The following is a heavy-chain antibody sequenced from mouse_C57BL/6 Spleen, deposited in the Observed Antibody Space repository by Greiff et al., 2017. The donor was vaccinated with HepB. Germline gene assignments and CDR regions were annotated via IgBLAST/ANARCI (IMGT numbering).Heavy chain of an antibody. CDR2: IYPGNSDT. J-gene: IGHJ4*01. Sequence: EVQLQQSGTVLARPGASVKMSCKTSGYTFTSYWMHWVKQRPGQGLEWIGAIYPGNSDTSYNQKFKGKAKLTAVTSASTAYMELSSLTNADSAVYYCTRGEDYSNYGAMDYWGQGTSVTVSS. V-gene: IGHV1-5*01. CDR3: TRGEDYSNYGAMDY. CDR1: GYTFTSYW. D-gene: IGHD2-5*01.